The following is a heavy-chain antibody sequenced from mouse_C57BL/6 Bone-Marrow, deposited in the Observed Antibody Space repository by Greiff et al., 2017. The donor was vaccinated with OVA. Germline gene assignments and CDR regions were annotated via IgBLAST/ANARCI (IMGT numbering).Heavy chain of an antibody. V-gene: IGHV1-47*01. Sequence: QVQLKESGAELVKPGASVKMSCKASGYTFTTYPIEWMKQNHGKSLEWIGNFHPYNDDTKYNEKFKGKATLTVEKSSSTVYLELSRLTSDDSAVYYCARPGEYDGDWFAYWGQGTLVTVSA. J-gene: IGHJ3*01. CDR2: FHPYNDDT. CDR1: GYTFTTYP. CDR3: ARPGEYDGDWFAY. D-gene: IGHD2-14*01.